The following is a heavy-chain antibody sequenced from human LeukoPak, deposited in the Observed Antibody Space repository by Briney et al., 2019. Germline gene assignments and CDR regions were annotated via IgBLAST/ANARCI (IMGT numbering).Heavy chain of an antibody. CDR2: IYYSGST. J-gene: IGHJ4*02. CDR1: GGSISSYY. Sequence: PSETLSLTCTVSGGSISSYYWSWIRQPPGKGLEWIGYIYYSGSTNYNPSLKSRVTISVDTSKNQFSLKLSSVTAADTAVYYCARDAYYDSSGLFYYFDYWGQGTLVTVSS. V-gene: IGHV4-59*01. CDR3: ARDAYYDSSGLFYYFDY. D-gene: IGHD3-22*01.